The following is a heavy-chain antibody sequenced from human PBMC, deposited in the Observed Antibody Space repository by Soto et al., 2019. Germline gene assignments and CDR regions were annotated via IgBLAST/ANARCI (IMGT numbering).Heavy chain of an antibody. CDR1: GGTFSSYA. D-gene: IGHD6-6*01. CDR2: IIPIFGTA. J-gene: IGHJ4*02. Sequence: QVQLVQSGAEVKKPGSSVKVSCKASGGTFSSYAISWVRQAPGQGLEWMGGIIPIFGTANYAQKFQGRVTSTADESTSTAYMELSSLRSEDTAVYYCARDLEAGSSSSSYFDYWGQGTLVTVSS. V-gene: IGHV1-69*01. CDR3: ARDLEAGSSSSSYFDY.